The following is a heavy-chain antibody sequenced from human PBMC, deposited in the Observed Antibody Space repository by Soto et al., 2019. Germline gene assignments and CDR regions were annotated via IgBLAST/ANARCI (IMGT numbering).Heavy chain of an antibody. D-gene: IGHD7-27*01. CDR1: GGSISSGGYS. CDR3: ARGWGRIFDY. CDR2: IYHSGST. J-gene: IGHJ4*02. Sequence: TCAVSGGSISSGGYSWSWIRQPPGKGLEWIGYIYHSGSTYYNPSLKSRVTISVDRSKNQFSLKLSSVTAADTAVYYCARGWGRIFDYWGQGTLVTVSS. V-gene: IGHV4-30-2*01.